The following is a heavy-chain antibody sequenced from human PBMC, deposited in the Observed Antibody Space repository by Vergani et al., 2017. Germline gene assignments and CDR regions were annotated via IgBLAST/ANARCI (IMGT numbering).Heavy chain of an antibody. Sequence: QVQLVQSGAEVKKPGASVKVSCKASGYTFTSYGISWVRQAPGQGLEWMGWINTGNGNTKYSQKFQGRVTITRDTSAGTAYMELSSLRSEDTAVYYGARVGGIAVGGRNGLPGYWGQGTLVTVSS. CDR2: INTGNGNT. J-gene: IGHJ4*02. CDR3: ARVGGIAVGGRNGLPGY. CDR1: GYTFTSYG. V-gene: IGHV1-18*01. D-gene: IGHD6-19*01.